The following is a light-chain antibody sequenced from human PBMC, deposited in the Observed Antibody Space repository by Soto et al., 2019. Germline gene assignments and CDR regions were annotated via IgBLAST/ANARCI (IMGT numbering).Light chain of an antibody. V-gene: IGKV1-39*01. J-gene: IGKJ3*01. CDR2: SAS. CDR1: QSITRS. CDR3: QQSYITPFT. Sequence: DIQMTQSPSPLSASAGDRVTITCRASQSITRSLNWNQQKPGKAPKLLIYSASKLQTGVPSRFSGSGSGTDFTLTISDLQPEDFATYFCQQSYITPFTFGPGTKVEIK.